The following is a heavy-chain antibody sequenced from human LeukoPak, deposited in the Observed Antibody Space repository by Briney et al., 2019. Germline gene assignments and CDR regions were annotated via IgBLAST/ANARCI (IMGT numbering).Heavy chain of an antibody. CDR1: GYTFTGYY. J-gene: IGHJ1*01. CDR3: ARDWNHCSGGSCPRGTFQH. CDR2: INPNRGGT. D-gene: IGHD2-15*01. V-gene: IGHV1-2*02. Sequence: ASVKFFCKASGYTFTGYYMHWVRQAPGQALEWMRWINPNRGGTNYAQKFQGRVTMTRDTSISTAYMELSRLRSDDTAVYYCARDWNHCSGGSCPRGTFQHWGQGTLVTVSS.